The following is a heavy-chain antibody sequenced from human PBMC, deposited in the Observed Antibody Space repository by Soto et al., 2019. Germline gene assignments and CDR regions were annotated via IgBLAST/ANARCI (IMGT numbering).Heavy chain of an antibody. CDR2: ISGSGGST. CDR3: AKAANPVYYYYMDV. J-gene: IGHJ6*03. CDR1: GFTFSSYA. Sequence: GGSLRLSCAASGFTFSSYAMSWVLQAPGKGLEWVSAISGSGGSTYYADSVKGRFTISRDNSKNTLYLQMNSLRAEDTAVYYCAKAANPVYYYYMDVWGKGTTVTVSS. V-gene: IGHV3-23*01.